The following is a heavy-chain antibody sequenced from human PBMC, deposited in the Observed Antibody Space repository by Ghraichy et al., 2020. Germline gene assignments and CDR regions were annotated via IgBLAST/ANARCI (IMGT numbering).Heavy chain of an antibody. D-gene: IGHD6-6*01. CDR1: GFTFSSYS. CDR3: ARDLGSSGDY. Sequence: GGSLRLSCAASGFTFSSYSMNWVRQAPGKGLAWVSYISSSSSTIYYADSVKGRFTISRDNAKNSLYLQMNSLRAEDMAVYYCARDLGSSGDYWGQGTLVTVSS. V-gene: IGHV3-48*01. CDR2: ISSSSSTI. J-gene: IGHJ4*02.